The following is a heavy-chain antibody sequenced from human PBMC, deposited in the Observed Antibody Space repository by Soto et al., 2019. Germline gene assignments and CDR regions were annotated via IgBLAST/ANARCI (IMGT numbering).Heavy chain of an antibody. CDR2: TDPSDSYT. J-gene: IGHJ4*02. CDR3: ARGDYYDSSGGPLVDY. CDR1: GYSFTSYW. Sequence: PGESLKISCKGSGYSFTSYWISWVRQMPGKGLEWMGRTDPSDSYTNYSPSFQGHVTISADKSISTPYLQWSSLKASVTAMYYCARGDYYDSSGGPLVDYYGPGTLVTVSS. D-gene: IGHD3-22*01. V-gene: IGHV5-10-1*01.